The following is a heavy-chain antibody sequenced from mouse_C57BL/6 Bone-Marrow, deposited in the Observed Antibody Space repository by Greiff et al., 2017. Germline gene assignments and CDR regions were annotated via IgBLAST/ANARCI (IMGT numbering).Heavy chain of an antibody. CDR1: GYTFTSYW. CDR3: ARPRRGGYFDV. J-gene: IGHJ1*03. Sequence: QVQLQQSGAELVKPGASVKLSCKASGYTFTSYWMHWVKQRPGQGLEWIGMIHPNSGSTNYNEKFKSKATLTVDKASSTAYMQLSSLTSEDSAVYYGARPRRGGYFDVWGTGTTVTVSS. V-gene: IGHV1-64*01. CDR2: IHPNSGST.